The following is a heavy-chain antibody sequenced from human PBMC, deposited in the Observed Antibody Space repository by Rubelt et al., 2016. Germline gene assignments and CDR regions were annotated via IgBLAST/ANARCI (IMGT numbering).Heavy chain of an antibody. CDR2: ISPDGSST. Sequence: EVQLVESGGGLVQPGGSLRLSCAASGFTFSRYWMYWVRQAPGKGLVWVSRISPDGSSTAYADSVKGRFTISRDNAKNTLYMQMNRLRAEDTAVYYCAREHVGYSSLDVWGQGTTVTVSS. J-gene: IGHJ6*02. D-gene: IGHD6-13*01. V-gene: IGHV3-74*03. CDR3: AREHVGYSSLDV. CDR1: GFTFSRYW.